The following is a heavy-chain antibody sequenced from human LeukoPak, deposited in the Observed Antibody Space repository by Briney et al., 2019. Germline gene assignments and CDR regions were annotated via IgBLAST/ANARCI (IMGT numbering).Heavy chain of an antibody. Sequence: SETLSLTCTVSGGSISSYYWSWIRQPPGKGLEWIGYIYYSGSTNYNPSLKSRVTISVDTSKNQFPLKLSSVTAADTAVYYCARYGGHEGGTGWFDPWGQGTLVTVSS. D-gene: IGHD4-23*01. CDR1: GGSISSYY. V-gene: IGHV4-59*01. CDR3: ARYGGHEGGTGWFDP. CDR2: IYYSGST. J-gene: IGHJ5*02.